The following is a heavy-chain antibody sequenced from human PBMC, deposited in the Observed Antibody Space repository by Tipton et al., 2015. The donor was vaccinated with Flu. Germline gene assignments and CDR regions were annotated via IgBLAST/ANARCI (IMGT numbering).Heavy chain of an antibody. CDR2: INPSGST. Sequence: TLSLTCTVSGDSVSPYFWSWIRQPPGKGLEWIGEINPSGSTNYNPSLKSRVTISGDTSKNQVSLKLSSVTAADTAVYYCAAHCSGGSCSHAFDIWGQGTMVTVSS. CDR3: AAHCSGGSCSHAFDI. CDR1: GDSVSPYF. D-gene: IGHD2-15*01. V-gene: IGHV4-34*01. J-gene: IGHJ3*02.